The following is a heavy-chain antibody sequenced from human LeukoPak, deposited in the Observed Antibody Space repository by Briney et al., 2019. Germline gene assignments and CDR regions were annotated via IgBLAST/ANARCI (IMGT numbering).Heavy chain of an antibody. Sequence: GGSLRLSCAASGFTFSSYAVSWVRQAPGKGLEWVSAISGSGGGTYYADSVKGRFTISRDNSKNMVYLQMNSLSTEDTAVYYCAKARYCSGGSCYSDYWGQGTLVTVSS. CDR2: ISGSGGGT. V-gene: IGHV3-23*01. CDR3: AKARYCSGGSCYSDY. J-gene: IGHJ4*02. CDR1: GFTFSSYA. D-gene: IGHD2-15*01.